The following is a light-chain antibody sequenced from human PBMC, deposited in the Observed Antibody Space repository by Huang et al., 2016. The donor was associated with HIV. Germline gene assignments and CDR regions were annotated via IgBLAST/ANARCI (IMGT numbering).Light chain of an antibody. Sequence: EIVMTQSPATLSVAPGERASLSCRASQSVSSNLAWYQQKPGQAPRLLLYGASTRATGVPARFSGSGSGREFTLTISSLQSEDCAVYYCQQNYNWPYTFGQGTKLEIK. J-gene: IGKJ2*01. CDR1: QSVSSN. CDR2: GAS. V-gene: IGKV3-15*01. CDR3: QQNYNWPYT.